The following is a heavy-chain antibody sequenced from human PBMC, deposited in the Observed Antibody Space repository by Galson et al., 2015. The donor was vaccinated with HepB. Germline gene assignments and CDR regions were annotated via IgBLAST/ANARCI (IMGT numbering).Heavy chain of an antibody. V-gene: IGHV2-5*02. J-gene: IGHJ3*02. D-gene: IGHD3-22*01. Sequence: PALVKPTQTLTLTCTFSGFSLSTSGVGVGWIRQPPGKALEWLALIYWDDDKRYSPSLKSRLTITKDTSKNQVVLTMTNMDPVDTATYYCAHTRHYYDSSGYKLYDAFDIWGQGTMVTVSS. CDR1: GFSLSTSGVG. CDR2: IYWDDDK. CDR3: AHTRHYYDSSGYKLYDAFDI.